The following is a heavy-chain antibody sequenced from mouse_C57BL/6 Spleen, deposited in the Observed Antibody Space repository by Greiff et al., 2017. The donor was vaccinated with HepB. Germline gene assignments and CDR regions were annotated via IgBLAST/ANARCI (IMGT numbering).Heavy chain of an antibody. J-gene: IGHJ2*01. CDR2: IDPENGDT. CDR3: TTFRPITTVVPYFDY. V-gene: IGHV14-4*01. Sequence: EVQLQESGAELVRPGASVKLSCTASGFNIKDDYMHWVKQRPEQGLEWIGWIDPENGDTEYASKFQGKATITADTSSNTAYLQLSSLTSEDTAVYYCTTFRPITTVVPYFDYWGQGTTHTVSS. CDR1: GFNIKDDY. D-gene: IGHD1-1*01.